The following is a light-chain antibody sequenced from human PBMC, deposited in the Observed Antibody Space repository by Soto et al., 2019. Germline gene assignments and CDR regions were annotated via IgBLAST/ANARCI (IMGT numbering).Light chain of an antibody. CDR1: QSISSW. V-gene: IGKV1-5*01. CDR2: DAS. CDR3: QQYNSHRK. J-gene: IGKJ1*01. Sequence: DIQMTQSPSTLSASVGDRVTITCRASQSISSWLAWYQQKPGKAPKLLIYDASSLESGVPSRFSGSGSGTEFTLTISSLQPDDFATYYCQQYNSHRKFGQGTKVEIK.